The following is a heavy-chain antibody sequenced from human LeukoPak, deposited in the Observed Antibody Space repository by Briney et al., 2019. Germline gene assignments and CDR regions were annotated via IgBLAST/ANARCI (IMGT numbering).Heavy chain of an antibody. J-gene: IGHJ3*02. V-gene: IGHV3-33*06. CDR2: IWYDGSNK. CDR3: VKSSNGILHDAFDI. CDR1: GFTFSSYG. D-gene: IGHD2-2*01. Sequence: PGRSLRLSCAASGFTFSSYGMHWVRQAPGKGLEWVAVIWYDGSNKYYADSVKGRFTISRDNSKNTLYLQMNSLRAEDTAGYYCVKSSNGILHDAFDIWGQGTMVTVSS.